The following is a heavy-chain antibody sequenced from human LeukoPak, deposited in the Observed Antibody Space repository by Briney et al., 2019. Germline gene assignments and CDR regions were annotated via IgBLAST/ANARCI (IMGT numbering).Heavy chain of an antibody. V-gene: IGHV1-18*01. J-gene: IGHJ5*02. CDR3: ARDWDCRSTSCYNCFDP. Sequence: ASVKVSCKASGYTFTGYGISWVRQAPGQGLEWMGWISTYNANTNYAQKLQGRVTMTTDTSTSTAYMELRSLRFDDTAVYYCARDWDCRSTSCYNCFDPWGQGTLVTVSS. CDR1: GYTFTGYG. CDR2: ISTYNANT. D-gene: IGHD2-2*01.